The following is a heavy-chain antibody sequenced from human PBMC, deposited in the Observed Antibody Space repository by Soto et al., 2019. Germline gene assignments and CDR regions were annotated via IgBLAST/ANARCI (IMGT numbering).Heavy chain of an antibody. Sequence: TLSLPFTVSGGSISSSSYYWSSIRQPPGKGLEWIGYIYYSGSTYYNPSLKSRVTISVVTSKNQFSLKLSSVTAADTAVYYCARAGFHYYYGMDVWGQGTTVTVSS. CDR2: IYYSGST. V-gene: IGHV4-30-4*01. CDR1: GGSISSSSYY. CDR3: ARAGFHYYYGMDV. D-gene: IGHD2-15*01. J-gene: IGHJ6*02.